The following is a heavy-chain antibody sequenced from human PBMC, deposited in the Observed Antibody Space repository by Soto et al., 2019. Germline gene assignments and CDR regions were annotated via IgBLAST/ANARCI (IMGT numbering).Heavy chain of an antibody. V-gene: IGHV3-74*01. CDR1: GFVFSSDW. J-gene: IGHJ4*02. CDR2: ISTDGSET. D-gene: IGHD3-10*01. CDR3: ARVVDLLLWFGELLSAAFYFDY. Sequence: PGGPLRISYAASGFVFSSDWRHSVRQAPGQGLVWVSRISTDGSETSYADSVKGRFTISRDNAKNTVYLQMNSLRAEDTAVYYCARVVDLLLWFGELLSAAFYFDYWGQGT.